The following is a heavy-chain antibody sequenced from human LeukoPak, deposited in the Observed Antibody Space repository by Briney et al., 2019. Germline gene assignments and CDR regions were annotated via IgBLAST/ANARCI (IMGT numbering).Heavy chain of an antibody. CDR3: AKGLPGYYDSSGYYYSY. CDR1: GFTFSSYA. CDR2: ISGSGGST. V-gene: IGHV3-23*01. J-gene: IGHJ4*02. D-gene: IGHD3-22*01. Sequence: GGSLRLSCAASGFTFSSYAMSWVRQAAAKGLEWVSAISGSGGSTYYADSVKGRFTISRDDSKNTLYLQMNSLRAEDTAVYYCAKGLPGYYDSSGYYYSYWGQGTLVTVSS.